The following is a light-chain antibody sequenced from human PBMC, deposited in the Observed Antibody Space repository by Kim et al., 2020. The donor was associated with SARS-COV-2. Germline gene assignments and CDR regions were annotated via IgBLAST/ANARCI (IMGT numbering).Light chain of an antibody. V-gene: IGKV3-11*01. CDR2: DVS. CDR1: QSVSSY. Sequence: EIVLTQSPATMSLSPGERVTLSCRASQSVSSYLAWYQQKRGQAPRLLLYDVSKRATGVPARFSGSGSGTDFTLTISSLEPEDFAVYYCQQCDNWPITFGQGTRLEIK. CDR3: QQCDNWPIT. J-gene: IGKJ5*01.